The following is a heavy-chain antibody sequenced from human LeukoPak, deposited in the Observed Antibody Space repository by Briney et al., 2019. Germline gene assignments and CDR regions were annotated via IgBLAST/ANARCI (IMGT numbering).Heavy chain of an antibody. J-gene: IGHJ4*02. CDR2: ISGSGGGT. CDR3: AIDPSEVAVVPGAIWY. Sequence: GGSLRLSCAASGFTFSNYAMNWVRQAPGKGLEWVSAISGSGGGTYYADSVKGRFTISRDNSKNTLYLQMNSLRAEDTAVYYCAIDPSEVAVVPGAIWYWGQGTLVTVSS. V-gene: IGHV3-23*01. D-gene: IGHD2-2*02. CDR1: GFTFSNYA.